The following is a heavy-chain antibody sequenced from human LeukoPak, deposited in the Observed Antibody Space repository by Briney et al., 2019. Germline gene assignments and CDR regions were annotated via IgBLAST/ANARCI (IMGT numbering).Heavy chain of an antibody. CDR2: ISSNGGST. V-gene: IGHV3-64*01. J-gene: IGHJ4*02. D-gene: IGHD4-17*01. Sequence: PGGSLRLSCAASGFIFSSYAMHWVRQAPGKGLEYVSAISSNGGSTYYANSVKGRFTISRDNSKNTLYLQMGSLRAGDMAVYYCARGSPYGDYYFDYWGQGTLVTVSS. CDR3: ARGSPYGDYYFDY. CDR1: GFIFSSYA.